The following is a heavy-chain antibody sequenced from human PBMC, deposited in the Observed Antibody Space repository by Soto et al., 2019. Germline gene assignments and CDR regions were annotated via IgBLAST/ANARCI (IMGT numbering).Heavy chain of an antibody. CDR1: GFTFSSYA. CDR3: AKVQRRITMIVVVIFAFDY. CDR2: ISGSGGST. Sequence: GGSLRLSCAASGFTFSSYAMSWVRQAPGKGLEWVSAISGSGGSTYYADSVKGRFTISRDNSKNTLYLQMNSLRAEDTAVYYCAKVQRRITMIVVVIFAFDYWGQGTLVTVS. V-gene: IGHV3-23*01. D-gene: IGHD3-22*01. J-gene: IGHJ4*02.